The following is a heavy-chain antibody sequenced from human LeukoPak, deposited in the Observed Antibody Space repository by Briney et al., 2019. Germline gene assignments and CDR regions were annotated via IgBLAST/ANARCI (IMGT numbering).Heavy chain of an antibody. CDR1: GFTFSSYS. D-gene: IGHD6-13*01. CDR3: ARACVAGTPLRAFDI. J-gene: IGHJ3*02. CDR2: ISSSSSYI. V-gene: IGHV3-21*01. Sequence: GGSLRLSCAASGFTFSSYSMNWVRQAPGKGLEWVSSISSSSSYIYYADSVKGRFTISRDNAKNSLYLQMNSLRAEDTAVYYCARACVAGTPLRAFDIWGQGTMVTVSS.